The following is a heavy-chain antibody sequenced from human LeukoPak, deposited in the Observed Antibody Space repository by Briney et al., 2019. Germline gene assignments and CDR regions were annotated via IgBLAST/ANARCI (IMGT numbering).Heavy chain of an antibody. J-gene: IGHJ4*02. D-gene: IGHD3-3*01. CDR1: GGSISSNSFY. Sequence: PSETLSLTCTVSGGSISSNSFYWGWIRQPPGTGLEWIGSMFHSGFTYYNPSLKSRVTISVDMSKNQFSLKVRSVTAADTAVYYCANGATIFGVVIRVDSWGQGTLVTVSS. V-gene: IGHV4-39*07. CDR3: ANGATIFGVVIRVDS. CDR2: MFHSGFT.